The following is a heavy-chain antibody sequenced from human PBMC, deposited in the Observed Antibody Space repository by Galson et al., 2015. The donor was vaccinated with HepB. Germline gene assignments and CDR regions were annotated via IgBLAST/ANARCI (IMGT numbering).Heavy chain of an antibody. CDR1: GFTSNNYV. V-gene: IGHV3-23*01. D-gene: IGHD6-19*01. CDR2: ISGSGGST. CDR3: ARVHPEYTSGWYRQALYYFDS. J-gene: IGHJ4*02. Sequence: SLRLSCAASGFTSNNYVMNWVRQSPGKGLEWVSSISGSGGSTYSADSVKGRFTISRDNSKNTLFLQKTGLTADDTAIYYCARVHPEYTSGWYRQALYYFDSWGQGTLVAVSS.